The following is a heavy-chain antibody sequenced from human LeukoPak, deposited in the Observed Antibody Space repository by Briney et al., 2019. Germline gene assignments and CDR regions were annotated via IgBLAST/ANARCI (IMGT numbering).Heavy chain of an antibody. V-gene: IGHV1-46*01. D-gene: IGHD1-26*01. J-gene: IGHJ4*02. CDR3: ARAEIDSGSYYYFDY. CDR1: GYTFTSYY. CDR2: INPSGGSA. Sequence: AAVKVSCKASGYTFTSYYIHWVRQAPGQGLEWMGIINPSGGSASYAQKFPGRVTMTRDTSTTTVYMELSSLRSEDAAVYFCARAEIDSGSYYYFDYWGQGTLVTVSS.